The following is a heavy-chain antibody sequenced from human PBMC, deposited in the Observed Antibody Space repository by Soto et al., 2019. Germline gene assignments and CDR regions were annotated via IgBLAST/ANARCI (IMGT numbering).Heavy chain of an antibody. CDR2: IYYSGST. Sequence: SETLSLTCTVSGGSVSSGSYYWSWIRQPPGKGLEWIGYIYYSGSTNYNPSLKSRVTISVDTSKNQFSLKLSSVTAADTAVYYCARDSSGYYVDGIDYWGQGTLVTVSS. D-gene: IGHD3-22*01. CDR1: GGSVSSGSYY. J-gene: IGHJ4*02. V-gene: IGHV4-61*01. CDR3: ARDSSGYYVDGIDY.